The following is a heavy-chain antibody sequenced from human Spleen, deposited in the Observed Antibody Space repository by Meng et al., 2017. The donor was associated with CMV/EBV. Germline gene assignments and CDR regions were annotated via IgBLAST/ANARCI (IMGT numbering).Heavy chain of an antibody. CDR3: ARARSYGSGSYYNY. D-gene: IGHD3-10*01. J-gene: IGHJ4*02. V-gene: IGHV4-34*01. Sequence: QGPPQPWCARLLKPSETLPLTCAVYGGSFSGYYWSWIRQPPGKGLEWIGEINHSGSTNYNPSLKSRVTISVDTSKNQFSLKLSSVTAADTAVYYCARARSYGSGSYYNYWGQGTLVTVSS. CDR1: GGSFSGYY. CDR2: INHSGST.